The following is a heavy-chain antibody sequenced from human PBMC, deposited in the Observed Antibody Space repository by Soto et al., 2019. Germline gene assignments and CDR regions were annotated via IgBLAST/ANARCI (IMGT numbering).Heavy chain of an antibody. D-gene: IGHD6-13*01. Sequence: QVQLQESGPGLVKPSRTLSFTCTVSGGSISSVGYSWSWIRQHPGKGLEWIGYIYYSGSTYYNPSLKSRVTISVDTSKNQFSLKLSSVTAADTAVYYCARSIAAAGTPFDYWGQGTLVTVSS. J-gene: IGHJ4*02. CDR2: IYYSGST. CDR3: ARSIAAAGTPFDY. CDR1: GGSISSVGYS. V-gene: IGHV4-31*03.